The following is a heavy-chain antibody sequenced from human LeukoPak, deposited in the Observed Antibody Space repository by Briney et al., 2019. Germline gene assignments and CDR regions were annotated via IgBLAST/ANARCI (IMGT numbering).Heavy chain of an antibody. CDR1: GFTFSTYG. D-gene: IGHD3-22*01. V-gene: IGHV3-33*01. CDR2: IWYDGRTQ. J-gene: IGHJ4*02. Sequence: GGSLRLSCAASGFTFSTYGMHWVRQAPGKGLEWVAVIWYDGRTQFYAESVKGRFAVSRDNSKNTLYLQMNSLRAEDTAVYHCARGEYYHESSGYPNYWGQGTQVTVSS. CDR3: ARGEYYHESSGYPNY.